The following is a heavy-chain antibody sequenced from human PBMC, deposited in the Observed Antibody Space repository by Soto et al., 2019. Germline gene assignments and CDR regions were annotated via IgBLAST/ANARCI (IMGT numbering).Heavy chain of an antibody. CDR1: GGTFSSYA. D-gene: IGHD3-10*01. V-gene: IGHV1-69*12. Sequence: QVQLVQSGAEVKKPGSSVKVSCKASGGTFSSYAISWVRQAPGQGLEWMGGIIPIFGTANYAQKFQGRVTITADESTSTAYMELSSLRSEDTAVSYCARGEGYGSGSYSTSFDYWGQGTLVTVSS. CDR2: IIPIFGTA. CDR3: ARGEGYGSGSYSTSFDY. J-gene: IGHJ4*02.